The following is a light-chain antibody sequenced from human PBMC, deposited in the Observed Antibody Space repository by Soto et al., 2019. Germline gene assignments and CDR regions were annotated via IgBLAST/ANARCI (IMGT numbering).Light chain of an antibody. CDR3: QQSFSSPPWT. J-gene: IGKJ1*01. V-gene: IGKV3-20*01. Sequence: EIVLTQSPGTLSLSPGERATLSCRASQSVSSNYLAWYQQKPGQAPRLLIYGASSRATGIPDRFSGSGSGTDFTLTISSLQPEDFATYYCQQSFSSPPWTFGQGTKVEIK. CDR1: QSVSSNY. CDR2: GAS.